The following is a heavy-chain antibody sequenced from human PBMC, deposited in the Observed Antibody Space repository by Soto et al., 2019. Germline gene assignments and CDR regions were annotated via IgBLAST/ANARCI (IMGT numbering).Heavy chain of an antibody. Sequence: GGSLRLSCAASGFTFSSYSMNWVRQAPGKGLEWVSSISSSSYIYYADSVKGRFTISRDNAKNTLYLQMSSLRAEDTAVYYCAKDRRDGYNSFSYWGQGALVTVSS. J-gene: IGHJ4*02. CDR3: AKDRRDGYNSFSY. CDR1: GFTFSSYS. D-gene: IGHD5-12*01. CDR2: ISSSSYI. V-gene: IGHV3-21*01.